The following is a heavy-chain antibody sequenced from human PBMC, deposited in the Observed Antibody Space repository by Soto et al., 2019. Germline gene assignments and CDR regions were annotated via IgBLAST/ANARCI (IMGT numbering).Heavy chain of an antibody. CDR2: TIPIFDTP. J-gene: IGHJ5*01. CDR1: GGTFGNLG. CDR3: ARNREDGSGSYYNWFDS. V-gene: IGHV1-69*13. Sequence: SVKVSCKASGGTFGNLGISWLRQAPGQGLEWMGGTIPIFDTPHYAEKFRDRLTITADATSTAYMELTSLSSEDTATYYCARNREDGSGSYYNWFDSWGQRTLVTVSS. D-gene: IGHD3-10*01.